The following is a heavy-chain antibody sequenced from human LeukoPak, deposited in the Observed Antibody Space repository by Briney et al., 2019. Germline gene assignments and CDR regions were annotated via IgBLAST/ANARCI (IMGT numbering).Heavy chain of an antibody. V-gene: IGHV4-30-2*01. D-gene: IGHD6-13*01. CDR1: GGSISSDGYY. J-gene: IGHJ5*02. CDR3: ARVKNRIAAAGTGWFDP. CDR2: INHSGST. Sequence: PSQTLSLTCAVSGGSISSDGYYWSWIRQPPGKGLEWIGEINHSGSTNYNPSLKSRVTISVDTSKNQFSLKLSSVTAADTAVYYCARVKNRIAAAGTGWFDPWGQGTLVIVSS.